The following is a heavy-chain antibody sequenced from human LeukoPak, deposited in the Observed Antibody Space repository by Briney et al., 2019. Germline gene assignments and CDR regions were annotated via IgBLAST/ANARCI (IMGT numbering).Heavy chain of an antibody. CDR3: ARGGLENGYHSNDGFDI. V-gene: IGHV4-59*01. D-gene: IGHD3-22*01. J-gene: IGHJ3*02. Sequence: SETLSLTCTVSGGSISGYYWSWIRQPPGKGLEWIGYVYYSGSTKYNPSLKSRVTMSVDTSRNQFSLKLSSVTAADTAVYYCARGGLENGYHSNDGFDIWGQGTMVTVSS. CDR1: GGSISGYY. CDR2: VYYSGST.